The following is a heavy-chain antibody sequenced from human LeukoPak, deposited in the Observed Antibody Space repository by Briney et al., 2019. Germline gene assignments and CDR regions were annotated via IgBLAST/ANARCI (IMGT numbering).Heavy chain of an antibody. CDR3: AKKSGSGSPSFDY. J-gene: IGHJ4*02. Sequence: GGSLRLTCATSGFTFSSYAMNWVRQAPGKGLDWVAGISDSGGDTDYADSVKGRFTISRDNSKNTPSLQMNSLRAEDTAVYYCAKKSGSGSPSFDYWGQGTLVTVSS. CDR2: ISDSGGDT. D-gene: IGHD1-26*01. CDR1: GFTFSSYA. V-gene: IGHV3-23*01.